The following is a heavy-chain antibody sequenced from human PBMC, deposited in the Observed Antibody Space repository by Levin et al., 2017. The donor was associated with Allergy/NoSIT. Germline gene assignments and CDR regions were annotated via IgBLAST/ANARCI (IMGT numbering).Heavy chain of an antibody. D-gene: IGHD5-18*01. CDR3: ASLPDGYSYVLDY. J-gene: IGHJ4*02. V-gene: IGHV5-51*01. CDR1: GYSFTSYW. Sequence: VASVKVSCKGSGYSFTSYWIGWVRQMPGKGLEWMGIIYPGDSDTRYSPSFQGQVTISADKSISTAYLQWSSLKASDTAMYYCASLPDGYSYVLDYWGQGTLVTVSS. CDR2: IYPGDSDT.